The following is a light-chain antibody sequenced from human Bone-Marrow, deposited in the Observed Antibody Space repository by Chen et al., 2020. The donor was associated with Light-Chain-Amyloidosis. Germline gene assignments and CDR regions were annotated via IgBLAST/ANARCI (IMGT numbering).Light chain of an antibody. Sequence: QSPQTQPASVSGSPGQSSTISCTGTSSDVGGDNHVSWYQQHPDKAPKLMIYEVTNRPSWVPDRFSGSKSDNTASLTISGLQTEDEADYFCSSYTITNTLVFGSGTRVTVL. CDR1: SSDVGGDNH. CDR3: SSYTITNTLV. CDR2: EVT. V-gene: IGLV2-14*01. J-gene: IGLJ1*01.